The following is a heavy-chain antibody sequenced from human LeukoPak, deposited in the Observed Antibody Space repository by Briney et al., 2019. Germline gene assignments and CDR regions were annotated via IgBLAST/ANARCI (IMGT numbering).Heavy chain of an antibody. D-gene: IGHD2-21*02. CDR1: GFTFSSYG. J-gene: IGHJ5*02. Sequence: SGGSLRLSCAASGFTFSSYGMSWVRQAPGKGLEWVSAISGSGGSTYYADSVKGRFTISRDNFKNTLYLQMNSLRAEDTAVYYCAGSPDSDWFDPWGQGTLVTVSS. V-gene: IGHV3-23*01. CDR3: AGSPDSDWFDP. CDR2: ISGSGGST.